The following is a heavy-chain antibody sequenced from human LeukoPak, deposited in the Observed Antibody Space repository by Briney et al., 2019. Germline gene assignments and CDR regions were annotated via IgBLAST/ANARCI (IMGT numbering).Heavy chain of an antibody. CDR3: GSRYCTGTNCCLASYRCLDV. V-gene: IGHV3-7*01. D-gene: IGHD2-8*02. CDR2: TKEDGSAT. Sequence: GRSLRLSCAASGLTFSRYWLTWVRHAPGKGVGWVANTKEDGSATYYVESVKGRFTISRDNANNSLYLQMNNLRAEDTAVYCCGSRYCTGTNCCLASYRCLDVCVRGTTLTVSS. CDR1: GLTFSRYW. J-gene: IGHJ6*03.